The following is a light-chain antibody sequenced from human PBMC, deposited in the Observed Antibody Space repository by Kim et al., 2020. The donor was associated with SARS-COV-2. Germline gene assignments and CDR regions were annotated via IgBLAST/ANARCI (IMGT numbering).Light chain of an antibody. CDR2: GVT. CDR1: SSDVGGYSY. J-gene: IGLJ2*01. V-gene: IGLV2-8*01. CDR3: SSYAGSNRVV. Sequence: QSALTQPPSASGSPGQSVTISCTGTSSDVGGYSYVSWYQQLPGKAPKLMIYGVTKRPSGVPDRFSGSKSGNTASLTVSGLQGEDEADYYCSSYAGSNRVVFGGGTQLTVL.